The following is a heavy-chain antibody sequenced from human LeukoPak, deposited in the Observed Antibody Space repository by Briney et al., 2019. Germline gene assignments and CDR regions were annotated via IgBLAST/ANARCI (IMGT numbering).Heavy chain of an antibody. CDR3: ARHVIKGIQLWGFDY. D-gene: IGHD5-18*01. J-gene: IGHJ4*02. Sequence: SETLSLTCTVSGYSISSGYYWGWIRQPPGKGLEWIGSIYHSGSSYYNPSLNSRVTISVDTSKNQFSLKLSSVTAADTAVYYCARHVIKGIQLWGFDYWGQGTLVTVSS. CDR2: IYHSGSS. V-gene: IGHV4-38-2*02. CDR1: GYSISSGYY.